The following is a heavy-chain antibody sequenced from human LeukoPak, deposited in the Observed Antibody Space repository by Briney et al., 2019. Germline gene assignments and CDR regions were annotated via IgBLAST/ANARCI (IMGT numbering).Heavy chain of an antibody. V-gene: IGHV5-51*01. CDR2: ISPADSFT. CDR3: ARLWWGPDIADAANWFDP. Sequence: RGESLKISCKGSGYSFSTYWIAWVRQMPGKGLEWMGMISPADSFTRYSPSFQGQVTMSADKSINTAYLQWSSLKASDTAMYYCARLWWGPDIADAANWFDPWGQGTLVTVTS. CDR1: GYSFSTYW. D-gene: IGHD6-13*01. J-gene: IGHJ5*02.